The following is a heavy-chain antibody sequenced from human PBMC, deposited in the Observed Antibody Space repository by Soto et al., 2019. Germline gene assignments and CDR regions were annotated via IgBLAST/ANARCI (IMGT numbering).Heavy chain of an antibody. CDR1: GGSFSGYC. D-gene: IGHD6-13*01. V-gene: IGHV4-34*01. CDR3: ARGRKAYSSSWYVD. Sequence: QVQLQQWGAGLLKPSETLSLNCAVYGGSFSGYCWSWIRQPPGKGLEWIGEINDSGGTNYNPSLKSRVSISVDTSKNQFSLNLSSVTAADTAVYHCARGRKAYSSSWYVDWGQETLVTVSS. CDR2: INDSGGT. J-gene: IGHJ4*02.